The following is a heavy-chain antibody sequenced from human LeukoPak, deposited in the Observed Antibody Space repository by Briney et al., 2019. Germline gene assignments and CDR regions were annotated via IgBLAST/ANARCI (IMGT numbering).Heavy chain of an antibody. J-gene: IGHJ4*02. Sequence: GGSLRLSCAVSGFSIGSSWMSWARQTPGKELEWVADMNEDGSGTYYVDSVKGRFTVSRDNAQNSVYLQMNSLRVEDTGVYYCARDPAWGAIDYWGQGTLVTVSS. D-gene: IGHD7-27*01. CDR2: MNEDGSGT. CDR3: ARDPAWGAIDY. CDR1: GFSIGSSW. V-gene: IGHV3-7*01.